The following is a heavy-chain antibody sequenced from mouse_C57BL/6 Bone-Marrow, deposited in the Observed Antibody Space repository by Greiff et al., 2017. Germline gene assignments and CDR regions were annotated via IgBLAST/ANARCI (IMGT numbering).Heavy chain of an antibody. J-gene: IGHJ4*01. CDR2: ISDGGSYT. D-gene: IGHD2-2*01. CDR1: GFTFSSYA. V-gene: IGHV5-4*01. Sequence: EVQLVESGGGLVKPGGSLKLSCAASGFTFSSYAMSWVRQTPEKRLEWVATISDGGSYTYFPVNVKGRFTISRDNAKNNLYLQMSHLKSEDTAMYYCAKHYGYDVYAMGYWGQGTSDTVSS. CDR3: AKHYGYDVYAMGY.